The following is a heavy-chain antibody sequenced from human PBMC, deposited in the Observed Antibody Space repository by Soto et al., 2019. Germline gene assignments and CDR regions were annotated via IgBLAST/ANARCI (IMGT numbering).Heavy chain of an antibody. J-gene: IGHJ4*02. CDR2: IWYDGSNK. Sequence: GGSLRLSCAASGFTFSSYGMHWVRQAPGKGLEWVAVIWYDGSNKYYADSVKGRFTISRDNSKNTLYLQMNSLRAEDTAVYYCARQYCSGGSCLTSPMDYWGQGTLVTVSS. D-gene: IGHD2-15*01. CDR1: GFTFSSYG. CDR3: ARQYCSGGSCLTSPMDY. V-gene: IGHV3-33*01.